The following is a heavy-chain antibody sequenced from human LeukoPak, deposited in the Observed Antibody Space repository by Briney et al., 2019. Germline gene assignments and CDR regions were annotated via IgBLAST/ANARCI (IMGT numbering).Heavy chain of an antibody. CDR3: ARESTDYGDYYFDY. V-gene: IGHV1-18*01. J-gene: IGHJ4*02. CDR1: GYTFTSYG. Sequence: ASLTLSCKASGYTFTSYGISWVRQPPGHGLEWMGGISAYNGNTNYAQKLQGRVTMTTDTSTSTAYMELRSLRSDDTAVYYCARESTDYGDYYFDYWGQGTLVTVSS. D-gene: IGHD4-17*01. CDR2: ISAYNGNT.